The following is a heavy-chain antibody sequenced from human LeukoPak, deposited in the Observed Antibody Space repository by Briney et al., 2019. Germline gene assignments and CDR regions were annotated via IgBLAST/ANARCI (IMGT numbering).Heavy chain of an antibody. Sequence: QTGESLRLSCTASGFNFGDYAMSWVRQAPGKGLEWVGFIRSKAYGGTTEYAASVKGRFTISRDDSKSIAYLQMNSLKTEDTGVYYCTRDSRSGYSSRGGDYWGQGTLVTVSS. D-gene: IGHD6-13*01. V-gene: IGHV3-49*04. J-gene: IGHJ4*02. CDR2: IRSKAYGGTT. CDR1: GFNFGDYA. CDR3: TRDSRSGYSSRGGDY.